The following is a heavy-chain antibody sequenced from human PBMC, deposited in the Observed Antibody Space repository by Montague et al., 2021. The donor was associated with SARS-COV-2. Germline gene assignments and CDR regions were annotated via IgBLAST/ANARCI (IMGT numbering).Heavy chain of an antibody. V-gene: IGHV2-5*02. CDR1: GFSLNTDGVG. D-gene: IGHD3-3*01. Sequence: PALVKPTQTLTLTCVFSGFSLNTDGVGVAWIRRPPGKALEWLALIYWDGDQRYSPSLKTRVTITKDTSRNRVVLTMTNLDPVDTATYYCARRYDFYRAEVFDVGGQGTMVTVSS. J-gene: IGHJ3*01. CDR2: IYWDGDQ. CDR3: ARRYDFYRAEVFDV.